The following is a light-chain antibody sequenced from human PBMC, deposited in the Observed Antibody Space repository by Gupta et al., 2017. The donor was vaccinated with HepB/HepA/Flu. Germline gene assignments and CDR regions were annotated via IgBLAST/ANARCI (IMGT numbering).Light chain of an antibody. CDR2: GEGSGNY. J-gene: IGLJ2*01. CDR3: EACDTKV. CDR1: RGHSSYI. Sequence: QPVLTQSSSASASLGSSVKLTCTLSRGHSSYIIAWHQQQPGKVPRYWRKGEGSGNYNKGSGVPDRFSGSSSGADRHLTISNLQSEDESEYYCEACDTKVFGGGTKVTVL. V-gene: IGLV4-60*03.